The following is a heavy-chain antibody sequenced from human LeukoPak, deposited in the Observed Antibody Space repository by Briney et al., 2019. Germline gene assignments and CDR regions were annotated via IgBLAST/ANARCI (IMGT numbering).Heavy chain of an antibody. D-gene: IGHD6-19*01. CDR1: GFTFSSYW. J-gene: IGHJ4*02. Sequence: GGSLRLSCAASGFTFSSYWMNWVRQAPGKGLEWVANIKQDGSETYYVDSVKGRFSISRDNAKSSLHLQMNSLRAEDTAVYYCAKGEYSSGWYDYWGQGTLVTVSS. CDR2: IKQDGSET. CDR3: AKGEYSSGWYDY. V-gene: IGHV3-7*03.